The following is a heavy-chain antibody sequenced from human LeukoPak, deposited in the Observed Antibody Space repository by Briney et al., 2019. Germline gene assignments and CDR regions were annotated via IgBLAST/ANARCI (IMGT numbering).Heavy chain of an antibody. Sequence: PGGSLRLSCAASGFTFSNAWMSRVRQPPGKGLEWIGEINHSGSTNYNPSLKSRVTISVDTSKNQFSLKLSSVTAADTAVYYCARGQVGRAGTFRIWAYFDHWGQGTLVIVSS. CDR1: GFTFSNAW. CDR3: ARGQVGRAGTFRIWAYFDH. CDR2: INHSGST. V-gene: IGHV4-34*01. J-gene: IGHJ4*02. D-gene: IGHD6-19*01.